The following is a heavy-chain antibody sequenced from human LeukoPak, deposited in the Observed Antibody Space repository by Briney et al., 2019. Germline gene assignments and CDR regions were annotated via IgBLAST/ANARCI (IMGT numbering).Heavy chain of an antibody. CDR2: INHSGST. CDR1: GGSFSGYY. CDR3: ARVDVAIFGLDP. Sequence: PSETLSLTCAVYGGSFSGYYWSWIRQPPGKGLEWIGEINHSGSTNYNPSLKSRVTISVDTSKNQFSLKLSSVTAADTAVYYCARVDVAIFGLDPWGQGTLVTVSS. D-gene: IGHD3-3*01. J-gene: IGHJ5*02. V-gene: IGHV4-34*01.